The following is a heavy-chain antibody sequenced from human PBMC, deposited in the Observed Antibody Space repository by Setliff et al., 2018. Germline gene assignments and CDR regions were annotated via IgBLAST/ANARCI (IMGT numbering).Heavy chain of an antibody. D-gene: IGHD2-2*01. Sequence: GGSLRLSCEASGFTFSNYWMSWVRQTAGKGLEWVAYIKQDGSTIYYADSVKGRFTISRDNAKNSLYLQMNSLRAEDTAVYYCARDRYCSSASCYATQYNWFDPWGQGTLVTVSS. CDR2: IKQDGSTI. J-gene: IGHJ5*02. V-gene: IGHV3-7*01. CDR1: GFTFSNYW. CDR3: ARDRYCSSASCYATQYNWFDP.